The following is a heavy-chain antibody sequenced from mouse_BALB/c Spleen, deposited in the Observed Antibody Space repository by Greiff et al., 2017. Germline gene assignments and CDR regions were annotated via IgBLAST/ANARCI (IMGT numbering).Heavy chain of an antibody. CDR3: ARDLRQLGLLDY. CDR2: ISDGGSYT. CDR1: GFTFSDYY. V-gene: IGHV5-4*02. D-gene: IGHD3-2*01. J-gene: IGHJ4*01. Sequence: EVMLVESGGGLVKHGGSLKLSCAASGFTFSDYYMYWVRQTPEKRLEWVATISDGGSYTYYPDSVKGRFTISRDNAKNNLYLQMSSLKSEDTAMYYCARDLRQLGLLDYWGQGTSVTVSS.